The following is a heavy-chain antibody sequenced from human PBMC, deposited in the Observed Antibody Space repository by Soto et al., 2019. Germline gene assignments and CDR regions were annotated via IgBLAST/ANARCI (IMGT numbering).Heavy chain of an antibody. Sequence: GGSLRLSCAASGFTFSSYAMHWVRQAPGKGLEYVSAISSNGGSTYYANSVKGRFTISRDNSKNTLYLQMDSLRAEDMAVYYCAKYQVLLWLGDLAFDYWGQGTLVTVSS. CDR1: GFTFSSYA. CDR2: ISSNGGST. D-gene: IGHD3-10*01. J-gene: IGHJ4*02. V-gene: IGHV3-64*01. CDR3: AKYQVLLWLGDLAFDY.